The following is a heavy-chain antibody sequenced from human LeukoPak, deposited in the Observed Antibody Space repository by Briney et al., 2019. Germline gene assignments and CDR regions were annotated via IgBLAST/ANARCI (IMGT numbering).Heavy chain of an antibody. V-gene: IGHV1-2*02. CDR1: GYTFTGYY. J-gene: IGHJ4*02. Sequence: VASVKVSCKASGYTFTGYYMHWGRQAPGQGLEWMGWINPNSGGTNYAQKFQGRVTMTRDTSISTAYMELSRLRSDDTAVYYCARHRRYSYGYAFDYWGQGTLVTVSS. CDR2: INPNSGGT. CDR3: ARHRRYSYGYAFDY. D-gene: IGHD5-18*01.